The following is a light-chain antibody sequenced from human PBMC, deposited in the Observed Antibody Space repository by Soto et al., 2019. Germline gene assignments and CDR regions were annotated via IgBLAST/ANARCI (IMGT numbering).Light chain of an antibody. J-gene: IGKJ5*01. V-gene: IGKV1-39*01. CDR2: AAS. CDR1: HNINTY. CDR3: QQNHSIPIT. Sequence: EIQMTQSPSSLSASVEDRVTVTCRASHNINTYVNWYLQKPGKAPDLLIYAASSLQSGVPSRFSGSGSGTDFTLTITGLHLEDFATYYCQQNHSIPITFGQGTRLEIK.